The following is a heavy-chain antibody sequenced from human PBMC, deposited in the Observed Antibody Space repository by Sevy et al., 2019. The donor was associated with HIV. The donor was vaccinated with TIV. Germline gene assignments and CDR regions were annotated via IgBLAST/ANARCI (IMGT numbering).Heavy chain of an antibody. J-gene: IGHJ6*02. CDR2: IRYDGINK. CDR1: GFRFNNFG. CDR3: AKGCSGGIDHYGMDV. D-gene: IGHD6-25*01. V-gene: IGHV3-30*02. Sequence: GGSLRLSCAASGFRFNNFGMYWVRQAPGKGLEGVAFIRYDGINKYYVDSVKGRSTISRDNSKDTLYLEMKSLRLEDMAIYYCAKGCSGGIDHYGMDVWGQGTTVTVSS.